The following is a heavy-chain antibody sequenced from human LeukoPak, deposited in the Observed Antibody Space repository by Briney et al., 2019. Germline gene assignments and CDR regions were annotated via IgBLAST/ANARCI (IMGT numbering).Heavy chain of an antibody. CDR3: AKFDYYDSSGYYNKVLDAFDI. J-gene: IGHJ3*02. CDR2: ICGSGGST. Sequence: GGSLRLSCGASGFTFRSYAMSWVRQAPGKGLEWVSAICGSGGSTYYADSVKGRFTISRDNSKNTLYLQMNSLRAEDTAVYYCAKFDYYDSSGYYNKVLDAFDIWGQGTMVTVSS. D-gene: IGHD3-22*01. V-gene: IGHV3-23*01. CDR1: GFTFRSYA.